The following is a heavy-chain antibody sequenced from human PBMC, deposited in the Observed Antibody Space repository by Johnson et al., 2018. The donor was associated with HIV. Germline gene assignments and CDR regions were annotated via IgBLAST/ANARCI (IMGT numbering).Heavy chain of an antibody. CDR1: GFTFSSYA. V-gene: IGHV3-33*08. Sequence: QVQLVESGGGVVQPGRSLRLSCVASGFTFSSYAMHWVRQAPGKGLEWVAVIWYDGGSTYYANSVKGRFTISRDNSKNTLYLQMGSLRAEDMAVYYCARGAFDIWGQGTMVTVSS. CDR2: IWYDGGST. CDR3: ARGAFDI. D-gene: IGHD3-10*01. J-gene: IGHJ3*02.